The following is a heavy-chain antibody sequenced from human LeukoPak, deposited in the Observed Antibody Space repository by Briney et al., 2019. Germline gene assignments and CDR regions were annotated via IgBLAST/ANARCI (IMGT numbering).Heavy chain of an antibody. J-gene: IGHJ4*02. CDR3: AKDHYWSIDY. Sequence: GGSLRLSCAGSGFTFSTYAMSWVRQAPGKGLEWVSGMIGGGNTYYADSVKGRFTISRDIAKNTLYLQMNSLRAEDTGVYYCAKDHYWSIDYWGQGTLVTVSS. CDR1: GFTFSTYA. V-gene: IGHV3-23*01. CDR2: MIGGGNT. D-gene: IGHD3-3*01.